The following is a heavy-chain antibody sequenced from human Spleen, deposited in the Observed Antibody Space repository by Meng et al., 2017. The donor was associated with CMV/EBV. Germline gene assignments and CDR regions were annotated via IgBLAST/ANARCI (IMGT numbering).Heavy chain of an antibody. D-gene: IGHD2-15*01. J-gene: IGHJ4*02. Sequence: LRLSCGVYGVSLSAYYWTWIRQPPGKGLEWIGEINHSGSTNYNPSLKSRVTISVDTSKNQFSLKLSSVTAADTAVYYCARLWGARGIVVPSATYYFDYWGQGKLVTVSS. CDR3: ARLWGARGIVVPSATYYFDY. V-gene: IGHV4-34*01. CDR1: GVSLSAYY. CDR2: INHSGST.